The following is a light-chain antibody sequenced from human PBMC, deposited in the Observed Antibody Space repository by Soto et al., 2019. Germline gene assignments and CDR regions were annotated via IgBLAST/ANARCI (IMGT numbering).Light chain of an antibody. J-gene: IGKJ2*01. CDR2: GAS. Sequence: EIGLTQSPGTLSLSPGERTTLSCRASPSVRSSNLARYQQKPGQAPRLPIYGASSRATGIPDRFGGSRSGTDFTLTISGVEPDDLAVYYCQEYGSSPRTFGQSTKLDIK. CDR1: PSVRSSN. CDR3: QEYGSSPRT. V-gene: IGKV3-20*01.